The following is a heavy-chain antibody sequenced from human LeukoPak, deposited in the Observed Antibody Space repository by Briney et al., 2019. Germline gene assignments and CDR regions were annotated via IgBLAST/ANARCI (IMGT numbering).Heavy chain of an antibody. J-gene: IGHJ3*02. V-gene: IGHV3-21*01. CDR3: TRDQGVRYAFDI. CDR2: ISGRSVFI. CDR1: GFTFSSYS. D-gene: IGHD3-10*01. Sequence: GGSLRLSCAASGFTFSSYSMNWVRQAPGKGLEWVSSISGRSVFISYSDSVKGRFTISRDNARNSLFLELSSLRPEDTAVYYCTRDQGVRYAFDIWGQGSLVTVSS.